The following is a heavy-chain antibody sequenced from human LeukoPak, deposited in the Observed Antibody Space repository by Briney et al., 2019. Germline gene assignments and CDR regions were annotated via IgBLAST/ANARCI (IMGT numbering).Heavy chain of an antibody. CDR3: ARAQGFDGMDV. D-gene: IGHD3-3*01. CDR2: IIPIFGTA. CDR1: GGTFSSYA. J-gene: IGHJ6*04. Sequence: SVKVSCKASGGTFSSYAISWVRQAPGQGLEWMGGIIPIFGTANYAQKFQGRVTMTTGTSTSTAYMELRSLRSDDTAVYYCARAQGFDGMDVWGKGTTVTVSS. V-gene: IGHV1-69*05.